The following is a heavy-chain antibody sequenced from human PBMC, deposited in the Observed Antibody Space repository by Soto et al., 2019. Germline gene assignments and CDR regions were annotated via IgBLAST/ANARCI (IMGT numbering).Heavy chain of an antibody. Sequence: GASVKVSCKASGYTFTSYGISWVRQAPGQGLEWMGWISAYNGNTNYAQKLQGRVTMTTDTSTSTAYMELRSLRSDDTAVYYCARSPPHDFWSGYSLYNWFDPWGQGTLVTVSS. V-gene: IGHV1-18*04. CDR3: ARSPPHDFWSGYSLYNWFDP. CDR2: ISAYNGNT. D-gene: IGHD3-3*01. J-gene: IGHJ5*02. CDR1: GYTFTSYG.